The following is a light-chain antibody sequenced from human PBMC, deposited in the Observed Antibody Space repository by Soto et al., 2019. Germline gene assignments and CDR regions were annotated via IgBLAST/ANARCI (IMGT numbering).Light chain of an antibody. CDR1: HSVSVTC. CDR3: QHYGSSAPIT. CDR2: GAS. V-gene: IGKV3-20*01. Sequence: EIVLTQSPGTLSLSPGERATLSCRASHSVSVTCLACYQQKPGQAPRLLIYGASSRATGIPDRLTGSGSGTDFTLTISRLEPEDFALYYCQHYGSSAPITFGQGTRLEIK. J-gene: IGKJ5*01.